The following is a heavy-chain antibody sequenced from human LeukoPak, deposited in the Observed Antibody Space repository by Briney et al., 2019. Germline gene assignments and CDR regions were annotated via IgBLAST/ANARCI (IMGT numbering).Heavy chain of an antibody. V-gene: IGHV1-69*05. J-gene: IGHJ5*02. D-gene: IGHD6-13*01. CDR2: IIPIFGTA. Sequence: SVKVSCKASGGTFSSYAISWVRQAPGQGLEWMGGIIPIFGTANYAQKFQGRVTITTDESTSTAYMELSSLRSEDTAVYYCARSRGQQRRWFDPWGQGTLVTVSS. CDR1: GGTFSSYA. CDR3: ARSRGQQRRWFDP.